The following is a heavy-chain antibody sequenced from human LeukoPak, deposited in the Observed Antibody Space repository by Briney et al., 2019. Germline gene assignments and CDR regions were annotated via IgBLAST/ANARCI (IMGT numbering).Heavy chain of an antibody. CDR1: GGSISSYY. D-gene: IGHD2-15*01. Sequence: SETLSLTCTVSGGSISSYYWSWIRQPPGKGLEWIGYIYYSGSTNYNPSLKSRVTISVDTSKNQFSLKLSSVTAADTAVYYCARAAVYCSGGSCYSSYYYYYGMDVWGQGTTVTVSS. CDR2: IYYSGST. V-gene: IGHV4-59*01. J-gene: IGHJ6*02. CDR3: ARAAVYCSGGSCYSSYYYYYGMDV.